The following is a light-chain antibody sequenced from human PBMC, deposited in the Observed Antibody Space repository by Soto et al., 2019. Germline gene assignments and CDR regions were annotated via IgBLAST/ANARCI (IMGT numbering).Light chain of an antibody. CDR2: AAS. V-gene: IGKV1-12*01. CDR1: QTISSW. Sequence: DIQMTQSPSAMSASVGDRVTITCRASQTISSWLAWYQQKPGKAPKLMIYAASTLQSGVPSRFSGSGAGTDFTLTISSLQPEDFATYYCQQLNSFPPTFGQGTKVDIK. J-gene: IGKJ1*01. CDR3: QQLNSFPPT.